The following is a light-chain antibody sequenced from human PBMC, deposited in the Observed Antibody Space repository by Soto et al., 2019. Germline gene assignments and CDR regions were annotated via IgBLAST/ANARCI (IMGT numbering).Light chain of an antibody. CDR3: QQYGSSPPT. V-gene: IGKV3-20*01. J-gene: IGKJ1*01. CDR2: GAS. CDR1: QSVSSSY. Sequence: EIVLTQSPGTLSLSPGERATLSCRASQSVSSSYLAWYQQKPGQAPRLLIYGASSRATGIQDRFSGSGSGTDFTLTISRLEPEDFAVYYCQQYGSSPPTFGQGTKVDNK.